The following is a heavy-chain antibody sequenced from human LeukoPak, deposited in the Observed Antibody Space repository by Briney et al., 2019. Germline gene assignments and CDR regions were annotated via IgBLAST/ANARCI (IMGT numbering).Heavy chain of an antibody. CDR3: ARRAGDWAVNWIDP. D-gene: IGHD2-21*02. Sequence: SETLSLTCTASGGSITGTTYYWAWFRQPPGQGLEWIGSLYPSGSTYYSPSLKSRVSIFLDTSKSQLSLNVRSVTAADTAVYYCARRAGDWAVNWIDPWGQGTLVTVSS. CDR1: GGSITGTTYY. J-gene: IGHJ5*02. V-gene: IGHV4-39*01. CDR2: LYPSGST.